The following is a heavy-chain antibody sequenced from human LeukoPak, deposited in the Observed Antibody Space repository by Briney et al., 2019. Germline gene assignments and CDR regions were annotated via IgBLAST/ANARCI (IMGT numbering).Heavy chain of an antibody. Sequence: GGSLRLSCAGSGFTFRSYWMGWVRQSPGKGLEWVSGINWNGGSTGYADSVKGRFTISRDNAKNSLYLQMNSLRAEDTALYYCARRRVTFIRGVDITSYYFDYWGQGTLVTVSS. D-gene: IGHD3-10*01. CDR1: GFTFRSYW. V-gene: IGHV3-20*04. CDR3: ARRRVTFIRGVDITSYYFDY. J-gene: IGHJ4*02. CDR2: INWNGGST.